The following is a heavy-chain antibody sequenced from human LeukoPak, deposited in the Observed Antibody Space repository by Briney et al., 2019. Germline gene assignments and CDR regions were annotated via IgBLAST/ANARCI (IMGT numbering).Heavy chain of an antibody. CDR3: AKDTSPLVSTSSFDY. J-gene: IGHJ4*02. CDR1: GFTFDDYA. D-gene: IGHD6-6*01. CDR2: ISWNSGSI. V-gene: IGHV3-9*03. Sequence: GRSLRLSCAASGFTFDDYAMHWVRQAQGKGLEWVSGISWNSGSIGYADSVKGRFTISRDNAKNSLYLQMNSLRAEDMALYYCAKDTSPLVSTSSFDYWGQGTLVTVSS.